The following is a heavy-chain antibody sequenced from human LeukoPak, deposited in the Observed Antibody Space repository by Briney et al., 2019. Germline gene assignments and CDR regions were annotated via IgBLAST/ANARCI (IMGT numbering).Heavy chain of an antibody. Sequence: AGSLRLSCAASGFTFFSYEMNWVRQAPGKGLEWVSHISSSSITIYYADSVKGRFTISRDNAKNSLYLQMNSLRAEDTAVYYCARRYSYGSMGLDYWGQGTLVTVSS. CDR3: ARRYSYGSMGLDY. CDR2: ISSSSITI. V-gene: IGHV3-48*03. D-gene: IGHD5-18*01. J-gene: IGHJ4*02. CDR1: GFTFFSYE.